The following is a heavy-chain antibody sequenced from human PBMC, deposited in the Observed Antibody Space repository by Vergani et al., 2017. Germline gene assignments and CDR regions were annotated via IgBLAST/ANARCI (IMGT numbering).Heavy chain of an antibody. CDR2: IYTSGST. J-gene: IGHJ6*04. Sequence: QVQLQESGPGLVKPSQTLSLTCTVSGGSISSGSYYWSWIRQPAGEGLEWIGRIYTSGSTNYNPAHKSRVTISVDTSTNQFSLKLSSVTAADTAVYYCAGEDPGNYCYGMDGWGEGTTVAVSA. V-gene: IGHV4-61*02. CDR1: GGSISSGSYY. CDR3: AGEDPGNYCYGMDG.